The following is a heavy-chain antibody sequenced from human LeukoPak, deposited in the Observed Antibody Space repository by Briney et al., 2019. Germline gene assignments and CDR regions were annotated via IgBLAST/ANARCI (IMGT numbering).Heavy chain of an antibody. J-gene: IGHJ6*02. V-gene: IGHV1-8*01. CDR2: MNPNSGNT. D-gene: IGHD6-19*01. CDR1: GHTFTSYD. CDR3: ARGGDSGWYLRYYYYYGMDV. Sequence: ASVKVSCKASGHTFTSYDINWVRQATGQGLEWMGWMNPNSGNTGYAQKFQGRVTMTRNTSISTAYMELSSLRSEDTAVYYCARGGDSGWYLRYYYYYGMDVWGQGTTVTVSS.